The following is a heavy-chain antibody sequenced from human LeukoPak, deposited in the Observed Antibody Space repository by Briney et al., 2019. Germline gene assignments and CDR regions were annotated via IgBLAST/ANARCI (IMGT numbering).Heavy chain of an antibody. V-gene: IGHV3-64*01. D-gene: IGHD3-22*01. CDR1: GFTFSNYA. CDR3: ARDRGGYYDY. Sequence: GGSLRLSCAASGFTFSNYAMHWVRQAPGKGLEYVSAITSNGGSTYYASSVKGRFTISRDNSKNTMYLQMGSLRAEDMAVYYCARDRGGYYDYWGQGALVTVSS. J-gene: IGHJ4*02. CDR2: ITSNGGST.